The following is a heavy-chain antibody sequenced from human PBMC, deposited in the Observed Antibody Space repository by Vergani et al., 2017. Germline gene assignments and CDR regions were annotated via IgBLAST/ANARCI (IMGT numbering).Heavy chain of an antibody. CDR3: TTDGWGCGGDCSDY. D-gene: IGHD2-21*01. J-gene: IGHJ4*02. V-gene: IGHV3-15*01. CDR1: GFTFSNAW. Sequence: EVQLVESGGGLVKPGGSLRLSCAASGFTFSNAWMSWVRQAPGKGLEWVGRIKSKTDGGTTDYAAPVKGRFTISRDDSKNTLYLQMNSLKTEDTAVYYCTTDGWGCGGDCSDYWGQGTLVTVSS. CDR2: IKSKTDGGTT.